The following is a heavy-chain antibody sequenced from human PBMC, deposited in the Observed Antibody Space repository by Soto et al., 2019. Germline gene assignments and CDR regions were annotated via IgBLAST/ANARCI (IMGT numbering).Heavy chain of an antibody. CDR1: GFTFNDYY. V-gene: IGHV3-11*05. J-gene: IGHJ4*02. D-gene: IGHD3-16*01. Sequence: QVQLVESGGALVKPGGSLRLSCVASGFTFNDYYMSWVRQAPGKGLEWLSYVSTVTGFTNYADSVKGRFTISRDDAKTPLFLKGDRRGADDRALFFWVRGGLWLPLDYWGQEPVVPVPS. CDR3: VRGGLWLPLDY. CDR2: VSTVTGFT.